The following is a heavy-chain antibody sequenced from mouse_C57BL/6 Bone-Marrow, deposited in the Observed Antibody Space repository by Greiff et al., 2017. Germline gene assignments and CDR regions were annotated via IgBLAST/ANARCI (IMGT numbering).Heavy chain of an antibody. Sequence: EVQLQQSGPELVKPGASVKIPCKASGYTFTDYNMDWVKQSHGKSLEWIGDINPNNGGTIYNQKFKGKATLTVDKSSSTAYMELRSLTSEDTSVYYCARSGITTVRFDYWGQGTTLTVSS. D-gene: IGHD1-1*01. J-gene: IGHJ2*01. CDR1: GYTFTDYN. V-gene: IGHV1-18*01. CDR3: ARSGITTVRFDY. CDR2: INPNNGGT.